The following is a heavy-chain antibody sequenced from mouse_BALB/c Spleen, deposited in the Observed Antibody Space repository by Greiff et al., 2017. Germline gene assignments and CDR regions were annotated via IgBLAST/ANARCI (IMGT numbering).Heavy chain of an antibody. J-gene: IGHJ4*01. CDR3: ARIYYDYDGAMDD. D-gene: IGHD2-4*01. CDR2: ISYSGST. Sequence: EVKLVESGPSLVKPSQTLSLTCSVTGDSITSGYWNWIRKFPGNKLEYMGYISYSGSTYYNPSLKSRISITRDTSKKQYYLQLNSVTTEDTATYYCARIYYDYDGAMDDWGQGTSVTVSS. CDR1: GDSITSGY. V-gene: IGHV3-8*02.